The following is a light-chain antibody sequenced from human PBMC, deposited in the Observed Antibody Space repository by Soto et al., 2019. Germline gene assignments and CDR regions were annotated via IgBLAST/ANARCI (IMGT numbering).Light chain of an antibody. V-gene: IGLV4-69*01. CDR2: LNSDGSH. CDR3: QTWGSGIVV. J-gene: IGLJ2*01. Sequence: QSVLTQSPSASASLGASVKLTCTLSSGHSNYAIAWHQQQSEKGPRYLMKLNSDGSHRKGDGIPDRFSGSSSGAERYLTISSLQSEDEADYYCQTWGSGIVVFGGGTKVTV. CDR1: SGHSNYA.